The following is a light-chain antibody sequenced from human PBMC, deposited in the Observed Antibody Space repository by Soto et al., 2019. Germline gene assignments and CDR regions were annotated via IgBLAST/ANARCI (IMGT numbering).Light chain of an antibody. CDR3: QQYGSTPRT. V-gene: IGKV3-20*01. Sequence: EIVLTQSPGTLSLSPGERATLSCRASQSVNSRYLAWYQQKAGQAPRLLIYGASSRATGIPDRFSGSGSGTDFTLTISRLEAEEFAVYYCQQYGSTPRTFGQGTKVEIK. CDR2: GAS. CDR1: QSVNSRY. J-gene: IGKJ1*01.